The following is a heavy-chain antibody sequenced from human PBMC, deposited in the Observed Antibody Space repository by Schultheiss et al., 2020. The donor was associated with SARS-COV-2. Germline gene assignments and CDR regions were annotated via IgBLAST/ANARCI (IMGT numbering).Heavy chain of an antibody. CDR2: SYYTGNT. CDR3: ARGRGGYDVYYYYYYMDV. J-gene: IGHJ6*03. Sequence: SETLSLTCTVSGGSISSSDHYWGWIRQPPGKGLESIGNSYYTGNTYYNPSLKSRVTISVDTSKNQFSLKLSSVTAADTAIYYCARGRGGYDVYYYYYYMDVWGKGTTVTVSS. CDR1: GGSISSSDHY. D-gene: IGHD5-12*01. V-gene: IGHV4-39*01.